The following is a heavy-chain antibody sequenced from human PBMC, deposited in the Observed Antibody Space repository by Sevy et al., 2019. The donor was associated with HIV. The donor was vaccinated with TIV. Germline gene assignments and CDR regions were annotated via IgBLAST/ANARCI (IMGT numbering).Heavy chain of an antibody. Sequence: GGSLRLSCAASGFTFSSYAMHWVRQAPGKGLEWVAVISYDGSNKYYADSVKGRFTISRDNSKNTLYLQMNSLRAEDTAVYYCARSFDPWGQGTLGTVSS. CDR3: ARSFDP. V-gene: IGHV3-30-3*01. CDR2: ISYDGSNK. J-gene: IGHJ5*02. CDR1: GFTFSSYA.